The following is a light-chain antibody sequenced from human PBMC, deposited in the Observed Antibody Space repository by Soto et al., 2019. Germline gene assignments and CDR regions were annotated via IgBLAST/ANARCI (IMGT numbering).Light chain of an antibody. CDR2: EVS. CDR3: SSYKSSRTLYV. Sequence: QSLLPQPASVSGSPGHSITISCTGTSRDVGGYNYVSWYQQHPGKAPKLMIYEVSNRPSGVSNRFSGSKSGNTASLTISGLQAEDEADYYCSSYKSSRTLYVFGTGTKVTVL. J-gene: IGLJ1*01. V-gene: IGLV2-14*01. CDR1: SRDVGGYNY.